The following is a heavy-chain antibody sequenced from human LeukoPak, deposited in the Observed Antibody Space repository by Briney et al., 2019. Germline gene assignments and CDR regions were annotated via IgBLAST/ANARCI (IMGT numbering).Heavy chain of an antibody. CDR3: ARDHDQRNYYYGMDV. J-gene: IGHJ6*01. CDR1: GGSISSGGYY. V-gene: IGHV4-31*03. Sequence: SETLPLTCTVSGGSISSGGYYWTWIRQHPGKGLEWIGYISYSGSTHYNPSLKSRVSISVDTSKNQFSLKLSSVTAADTAVYYCARDHDQRNYYYGMDVWGQGTTVTVSS. CDR2: ISYSGST. D-gene: IGHD3-16*01.